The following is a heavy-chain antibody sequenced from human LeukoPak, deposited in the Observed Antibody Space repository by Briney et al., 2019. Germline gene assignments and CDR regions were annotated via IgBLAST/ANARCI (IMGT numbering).Heavy chain of an antibody. J-gene: IGHJ4*02. CDR3: VIDLGDYNDF. Sequence: GGSLRLSCAVSGITFSSYWMHWVRQDPGRGLLWVSRINTQGTYTNYADSVKGRFTISRDNAKNTLYLQMSSLRADDTAVYYCVIDLGDYNDFWGQGTLVSVSS. V-gene: IGHV3-74*01. CDR1: GITFSSYW. D-gene: IGHD2-15*01. CDR2: INTQGTYT.